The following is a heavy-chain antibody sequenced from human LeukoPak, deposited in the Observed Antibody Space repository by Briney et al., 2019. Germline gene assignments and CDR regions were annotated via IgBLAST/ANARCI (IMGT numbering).Heavy chain of an antibody. D-gene: IGHD6-19*01. V-gene: IGHV1-8*03. CDR3: ARDMGYSSGWYERFDY. Sequence: GASVKVSCKASGYTFTSYDINWVRQATGQGLEWMGWMNPNSGNTGYAQKFQGRVTITRNTSISTAYMELSSLRSEDTAVYYCARDMGYSSGWYERFDYWGQGTLVTVSS. J-gene: IGHJ4*02. CDR1: GYTFTSYD. CDR2: MNPNSGNT.